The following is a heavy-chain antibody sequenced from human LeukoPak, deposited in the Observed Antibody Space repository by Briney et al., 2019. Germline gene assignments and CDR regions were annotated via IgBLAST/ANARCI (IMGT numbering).Heavy chain of an antibody. CDR2: IYTSGST. J-gene: IGHJ3*02. V-gene: IGHV4-61*02. CDR1: GGSISSGSYY. D-gene: IGHD1-26*01. Sequence: PSETLSLTCTVSGGSISSGSYYWSWIRQPAGKGLEWIGRIYTSGSTNYNPSLKSRVTISVDTSKNQFSLKLSSVTAADTAVYYCAREGSYFERAFDTWGQGTMVTVSS. CDR3: AREGSYFERAFDT.